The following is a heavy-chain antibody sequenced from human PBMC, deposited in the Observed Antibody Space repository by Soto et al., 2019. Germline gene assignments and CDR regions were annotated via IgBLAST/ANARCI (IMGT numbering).Heavy chain of an antibody. D-gene: IGHD6-19*01. CDR1: GFTFSSYS. J-gene: IGHJ4*02. Sequence: PGGSLRLSCAASGFTFSSYSMNWVRQAPGKGLEWVSSISSSSSYIYYADSVKGRFTISRDNAKNSLYLQMNSLRAEDTAVYYCARGTLRKRPYSGWNDYWGQGTLVTVSS. CDR3: ARGTLRKRPYSGWNDY. CDR2: ISSSSSYI. V-gene: IGHV3-21*01.